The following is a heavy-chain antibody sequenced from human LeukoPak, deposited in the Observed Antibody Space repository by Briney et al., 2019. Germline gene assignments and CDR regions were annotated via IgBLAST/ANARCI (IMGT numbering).Heavy chain of an antibody. J-gene: IGHJ6*02. CDR2: INPNRGGT. D-gene: IGHD3-3*01. Sequence: VASVSVSFKASGYTFTVYYMHWVRQAPGQGREGMGWINPNRGGTNYAQKFQGRVTMTRDTSISTAYMELSRLRSDDTAVYYCARGNDFWSGYTLLYYYYGMDVWGQGTTVTVSS. CDR3: ARGNDFWSGYTLLYYYYGMDV. V-gene: IGHV1-2*02. CDR1: GYTFTVYY.